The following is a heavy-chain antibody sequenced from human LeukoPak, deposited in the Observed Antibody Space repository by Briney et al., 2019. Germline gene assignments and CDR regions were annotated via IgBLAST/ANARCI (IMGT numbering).Heavy chain of an antibody. CDR2: IIPILGIA. D-gene: IGHD6-13*01. V-gene: IGHV1-69*02. CDR3: ARGVHSSSWAYYYYYMDV. CDR1: GGTFSSYT. Sequence: SVKVSCKASGGTFSSYTISWVRQAPGQGLEWMGRIIPILGIANYAQKFQGRVTITADKSTSTAYVELSSLRSEDTAVYYCARGVHSSSWAYYYYYMDVWGKGTTVTVSS. J-gene: IGHJ6*03.